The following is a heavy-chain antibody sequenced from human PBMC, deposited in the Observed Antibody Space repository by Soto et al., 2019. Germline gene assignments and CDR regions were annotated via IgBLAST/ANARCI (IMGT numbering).Heavy chain of an antibody. V-gene: IGHV4-31*03. CDR3: ARGDAWGVLLAD. CDR2: VYFSGST. D-gene: IGHD2-21*02. J-gene: IGHJ4*02. Sequence: SETLSLTCKFSVGSINSGGYYWSWFRQLPGKGLEWIGYVYFSGSTYYNPSLESRVTISLDTSQNQFSLKLTSVSAADTAVYDCARGDAWGVLLADWGQRTQVRVPS. CDR1: VGSINSGGYY.